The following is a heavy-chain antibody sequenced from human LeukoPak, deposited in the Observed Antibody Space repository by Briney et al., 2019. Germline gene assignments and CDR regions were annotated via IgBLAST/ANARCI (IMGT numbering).Heavy chain of an antibody. Sequence: AGGSLRLSCAGSGFAFGTYAMSRVRQAPGMGLEWVSSISANGQATYYADSVEGRFTISRDNSKNTLYLQLNSLRAEDTATYCARDPYNTILYRLAYWGQGTLVTVSS. CDR1: GFAFGTYA. CDR2: ISANGQAT. V-gene: IGHV3-23*01. D-gene: IGHD3-10*01. CDR3: ARDPYNTILYRLAY. J-gene: IGHJ4*02.